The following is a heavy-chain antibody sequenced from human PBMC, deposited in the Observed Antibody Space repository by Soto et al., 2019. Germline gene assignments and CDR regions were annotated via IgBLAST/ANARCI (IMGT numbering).Heavy chain of an antibody. CDR2: IYYSGST. J-gene: IGHJ6*02. CDR3: ARHDYSNDYYGMDV. D-gene: IGHD4-4*01. CDR1: GGSISSSSYY. V-gene: IGHV4-39*01. Sequence: QLQLQESGPGLVKPSETLSLTCTVSGGSISSSSYYWGWILQPPGKGLEWIGSIYYSGSTYYNPSLKSRVTISVDTSKNQFSLKLSSVTAADTAVYYCARHDYSNDYYGMDVWGQGTTVTVSS.